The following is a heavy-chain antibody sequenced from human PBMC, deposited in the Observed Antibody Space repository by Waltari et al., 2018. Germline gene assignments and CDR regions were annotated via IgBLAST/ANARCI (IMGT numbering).Heavy chain of an antibody. CDR3: ARRARDPSTGYSYFDR. CDR1: GFGFSPYW. J-gene: IGHJ4*02. V-gene: IGHV3-7*03. Sequence: EVQPVESGGALVQPGGSLSLSCAASGFGFSPYWLNWVRQPPGKGLEWVANIKQGGIEKYYVDSVSGRFSISRDDAKNSLYLQMDSLRVDDTAVYYCARRARDPSTGYSYFDRWGQGTLVTVSS. D-gene: IGHD3-9*01. CDR2: IKQGGIEK.